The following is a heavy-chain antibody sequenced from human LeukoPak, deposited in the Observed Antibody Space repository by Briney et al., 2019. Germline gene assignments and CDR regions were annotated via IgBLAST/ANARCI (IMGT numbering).Heavy chain of an antibody. J-gene: IGHJ3*02. CDR3: AKALPGYSSGWYTAYAFDI. CDR1: GFTFSSDS. CDR2: IYRSSFTI. V-gene: IGHV3-48*01. D-gene: IGHD6-19*01. Sequence: GGSLRLSCAASGFTFSSDSMNWVRQAPGEGLEWGSYIYRSSFTIHYAGSVKGRFTISRDNAKNSLYLQMNSLRAEDTAVYYCAKALPGYSSGWYTAYAFDIWGQGTMVTVSS.